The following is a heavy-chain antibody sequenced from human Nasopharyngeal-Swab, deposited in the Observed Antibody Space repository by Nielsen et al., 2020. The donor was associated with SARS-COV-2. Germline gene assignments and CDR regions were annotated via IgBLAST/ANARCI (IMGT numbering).Heavy chain of an antibody. CDR3: ARTSTLTTYSSGWNDAFDI. J-gene: IGHJ3*02. CDR2: IDWDDDK. D-gene: IGHD6-19*01. V-gene: IGHV2-70*04. Sequence: WIRQPPGKALEWLARIDWDDDKFHSTSLKTRLTISKDTSKNQVVRTMTNMDPVDTATYYCARTSTLTTYSSGWNDAFDIWGQGTMVTVSS.